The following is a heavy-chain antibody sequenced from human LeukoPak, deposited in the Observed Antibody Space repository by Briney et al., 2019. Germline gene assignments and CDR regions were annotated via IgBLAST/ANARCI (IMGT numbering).Heavy chain of an antibody. D-gene: IGHD3-10*01. CDR1: GLTFSSYS. J-gene: IGHJ5*02. CDR3: ARDEITMVRGNWFDP. CDR2: ISSSSSYI. Sequence: GGSLRLSCAASGLTFSSYSMNWVRQAPGKGLEWVSSISSSSSYIYYADSVKGRFTISRDNAKNSLYLQMNSLRAEDTAVYYCARDEITMVRGNWFDPWGQGTLVTVSS. V-gene: IGHV3-21*01.